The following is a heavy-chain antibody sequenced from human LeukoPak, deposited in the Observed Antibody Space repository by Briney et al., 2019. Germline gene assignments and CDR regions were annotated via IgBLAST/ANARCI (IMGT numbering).Heavy chain of an antibody. J-gene: IGHJ4*02. D-gene: IGHD3-10*01. CDR3: ARAPYYYYGSGLANQFDY. CDR1: GGSIGSYY. V-gene: IGHV4-59*08. CDR2: IYHTGST. Sequence: NPSETLSLTCSVYGGSIGSYYWTWIRQPPGKGLEWIGHIYHTGSTNQNPSLKSRATISVDTSRNQFSLKLRFVTAADTAVYYCARAPYYYYGSGLANQFDYWGQGTLVTVSS.